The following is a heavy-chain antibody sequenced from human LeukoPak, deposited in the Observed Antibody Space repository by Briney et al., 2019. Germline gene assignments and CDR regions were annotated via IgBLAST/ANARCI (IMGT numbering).Heavy chain of an antibody. J-gene: IGHJ6*03. V-gene: IGHV1-8*01. CDR1: GYTFTSYD. CDR2: MNPNSGNT. Sequence: ASVKVSCKASGYTFTSYDINWVRQATGQGLEWMGWMNPNSGNTGYAQKFQGRVTMTRNTSISTAYMELSSLRSEDTAVYYCARGGNYGDAGAYYYYHYMDVWGKGTTVTVSS. D-gene: IGHD4-17*01. CDR3: ARGGNYGDAGAYYYYHYMDV.